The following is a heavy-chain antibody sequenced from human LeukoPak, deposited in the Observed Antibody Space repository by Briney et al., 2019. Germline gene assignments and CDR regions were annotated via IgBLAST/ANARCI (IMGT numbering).Heavy chain of an antibody. D-gene: IGHD2-21*02. CDR3: ARSSYCGGDCYTGQFDY. Sequence: PGGSLRLSCAASGFSFSSYAMHWVRQSPGKGLEWVAVISYDGTNKYYADSVKGRFSISRDNSKKTVYLQMNSLRPEDTAVYYCARSSYCGGDCYTGQFDYWGQGTLVTVSS. CDR1: GFSFSSYA. CDR2: ISYDGTNK. V-gene: IGHV3-30-3*01. J-gene: IGHJ4*02.